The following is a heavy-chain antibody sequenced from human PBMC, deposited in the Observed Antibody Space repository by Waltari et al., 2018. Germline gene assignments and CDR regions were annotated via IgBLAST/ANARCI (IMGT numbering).Heavy chain of an antibody. CDR2: ISHSGST. D-gene: IGHD3-3*01. CDR3: ASHSDFWSGYPSTPPFDI. V-gene: IGHV4-4*02. J-gene: IGHJ3*02. CDR1: GGSISSSNW. Sequence: QVQLQESGPGLVKPSGTLSLTCAVSGGSISSSNWWSWVRQPRGRGPEWIGEISHSGSTTYHPSLKSRVTISVDKSKNQFSLQLTSVTAADTAVYYCASHSDFWSGYPSTPPFDIWGQGTMVTVSS.